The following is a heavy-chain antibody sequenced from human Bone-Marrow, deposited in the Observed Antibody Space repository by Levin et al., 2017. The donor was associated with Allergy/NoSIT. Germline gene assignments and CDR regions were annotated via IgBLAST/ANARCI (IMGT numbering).Heavy chain of an antibody. D-gene: IGHD4-11*01. J-gene: IGHJ5*02. CDR3: VSSSYSNSWFDG. CDR1: GFLVSSNY. Sequence: QAGGSLRLSCTVSGFLVSSNYMSWVRQAPGKGLEWVSIIYADGRTYYADSAKGRFTISRAISKNIVYLQMNNLRVDDTAKYNCVSSSYSNSWFDGWGQGTRVTVSS. V-gene: IGHV3-53*01. CDR2: IYADGRT.